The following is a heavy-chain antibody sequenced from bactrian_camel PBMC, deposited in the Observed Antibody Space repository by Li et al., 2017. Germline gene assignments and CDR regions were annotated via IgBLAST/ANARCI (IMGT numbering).Heavy chain of an antibody. Sequence: HVQLVESGGGSVQAGGSLKLTCAASGYLARNCRMGWFRQAPGKEREGVSCINWSGNTASYKDSVKGRFTISRDNAKNTLTLQMNSLKSEDTAMYYCAAHRGASCLGSWPERDFGYWGQGTQVTVS. CDR3: AAHRGASCLGSWPERDFGY. D-gene: IGHD1*01. CDR1: GYLARNCR. J-gene: IGHJ6*01. V-gene: IGHV3S60*01. CDR2: INWSGNTA.